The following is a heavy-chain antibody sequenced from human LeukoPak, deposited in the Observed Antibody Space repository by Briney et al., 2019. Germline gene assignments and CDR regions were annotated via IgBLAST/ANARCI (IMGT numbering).Heavy chain of an antibody. CDR3: ARSGYSTTAIGY. CDR1: GGSISSYY. Sequence: SETLSLTCTVSGGSISSYYWSWIRQPPGKGLEWIGYIYYSGSTNYNPSLKSRVTISVDTSKNQFSLKLSSVTAADTAVYYCARSGYSTTAIGYWGQGTLVTVSS. V-gene: IGHV4-59*01. J-gene: IGHJ4*02. D-gene: IGHD6-13*01. CDR2: IYYSGST.